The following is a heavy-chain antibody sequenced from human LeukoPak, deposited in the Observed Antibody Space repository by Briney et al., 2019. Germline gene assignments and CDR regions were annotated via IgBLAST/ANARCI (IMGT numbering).Heavy chain of an antibody. CDR3: AREPYDFWSGYFAHDAFDI. CDR2: INPNSGGT. D-gene: IGHD3-3*01. Sequence: ASVKVSCKASGYTFTGYYMHWVRQAPGQGLEWMGWINPNSGGTNYAQKFQGRVTMTRDTSISTAYMELSRLRSDDTAVYYCAREPYDFWSGYFAHDAFDIWGQGTMVTVSS. CDR1: GYTFTGYY. V-gene: IGHV1-2*02. J-gene: IGHJ3*02.